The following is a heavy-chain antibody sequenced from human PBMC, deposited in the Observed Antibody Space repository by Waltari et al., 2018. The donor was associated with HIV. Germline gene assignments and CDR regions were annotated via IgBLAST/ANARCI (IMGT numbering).Heavy chain of an antibody. D-gene: IGHD3-10*01. CDR2: IYHSGSA. CDR3: ARDPVPDYFGMDV. Sequence: QVQLQESGQGLVKPSETLSLTCTVSGGSISSHYWNWIRQPPGKGLEWIGYIYHSGSANYNPSLKSRVTISVDTSKNQFSLKLNSVTAADTAVYFCARDPVPDYFGMDVWGQGTTVTVSS. V-gene: IGHV4-59*11. CDR1: GGSISSHY. J-gene: IGHJ6*02.